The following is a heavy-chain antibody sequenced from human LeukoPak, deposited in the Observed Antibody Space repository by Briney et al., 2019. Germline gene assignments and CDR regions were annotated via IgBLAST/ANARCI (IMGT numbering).Heavy chain of an antibody. Sequence: GGSLRLSCAASGFTFSSYWIGWVRKMPGKGVEWMGIIYPGDSDTRYSPSFQGQVTISADKSISTAYLQWSSLKASDTAMYYCARPPTDSSGWFVFDYWGQGTLVTVSS. CDR3: ARPPTDSSGWFVFDY. V-gene: IGHV5-51*01. CDR2: IYPGDSDT. D-gene: IGHD6-19*01. J-gene: IGHJ4*02. CDR1: GFTFSSYW.